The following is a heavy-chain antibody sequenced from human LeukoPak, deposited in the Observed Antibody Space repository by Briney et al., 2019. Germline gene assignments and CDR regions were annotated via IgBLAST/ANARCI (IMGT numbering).Heavy chain of an antibody. CDR3: ARANWGTFDI. CDR1: GFTVSSNY. Sequence: GGSLRLSCAASGFTVSSNYMSWVRQAPGKGLEWVSVIYSGGSTYYADSVKGRFTISRDNSKNTLYLQMNSLRAEDTAVYYRARANWGTFDIWGQGTMVTVSS. CDR2: IYSGGST. D-gene: IGHD7-27*01. J-gene: IGHJ3*02. V-gene: IGHV3-66*01.